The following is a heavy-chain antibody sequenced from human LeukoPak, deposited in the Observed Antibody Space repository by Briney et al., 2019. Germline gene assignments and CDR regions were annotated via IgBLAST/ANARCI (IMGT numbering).Heavy chain of an antibody. D-gene: IGHD4-4*01. CDR3: ARDAHTVVFDY. J-gene: IGHJ4*02. V-gene: IGHV1-69*04. CDR1: GGTFSSYA. Sequence: SVKVSCKASGGTFSSYAISWVRQAPGQGLEWMGRIIPILGIANYAQKFQGRVTITADKSTSTAYMELSSLRSEGTAVYYCARDAHTVVFDYWGQGTLVTVSS. CDR2: IIPILGIA.